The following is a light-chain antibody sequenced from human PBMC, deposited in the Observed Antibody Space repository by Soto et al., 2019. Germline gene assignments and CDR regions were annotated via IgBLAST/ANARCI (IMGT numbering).Light chain of an antibody. CDR1: SSDVGGYND. J-gene: IGLJ2*01. Sequence: QSVLTQPAAVSGSPGQSITISCTGTSSDVGGYNDVSWYQQHPGKAPKLMIYDVSNRPSGVSNRCSGSKSGNTASLTISGLQAEDEADYYCSSYTSISTRGDVVFGGGTKLTVL. V-gene: IGLV2-14*03. CDR2: DVS. CDR3: SSYTSISTRGDVV.